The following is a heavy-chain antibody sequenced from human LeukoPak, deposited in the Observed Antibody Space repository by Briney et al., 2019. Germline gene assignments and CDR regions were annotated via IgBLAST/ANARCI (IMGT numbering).Heavy chain of an antibody. Sequence: GGSLRLSCAASGFTFSSYAMSWVRQAPGKGLEWVSVISGSDGSTYYADSVKGRFTISRDNSKNTLYLQMNSLRAEDTAVFYCAKLRGEEWLVGLYDAFDIWGQGTMVTVSS. CDR3: AKLRGEEWLVGLYDAFDI. CDR1: GFTFSSYA. V-gene: IGHV3-23*01. CDR2: ISGSDGST. J-gene: IGHJ3*02. D-gene: IGHD6-19*01.